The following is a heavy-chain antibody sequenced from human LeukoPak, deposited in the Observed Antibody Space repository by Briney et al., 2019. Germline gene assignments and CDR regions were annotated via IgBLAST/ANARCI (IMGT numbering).Heavy chain of an antibody. D-gene: IGHD6-13*01. V-gene: IGHV4-38-2*02. J-gene: IGHJ5*02. CDR3: AKGNRSSNWYEDWFDP. CDR2: INHSGNI. CDR1: GYSISIGYY. Sequence: SETLSLTCIVSGYSISIGYYWGWIRQPPGKGLEWIGSINHSGNIYYNPSLKSRVTISVDTSKNQFSLKLSSVTAADTAVYYCAKGNRSSNWYEDWFDPWGQGTLVTVSS.